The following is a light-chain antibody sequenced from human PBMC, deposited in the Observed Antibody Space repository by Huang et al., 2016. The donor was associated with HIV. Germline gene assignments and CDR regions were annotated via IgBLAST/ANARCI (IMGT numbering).Light chain of an antibody. CDR3: QHSYSTPYT. V-gene: IGKV1-39*01. CDR2: AAS. J-gene: IGKJ2*01. Sequence: DIQMTQSPSSLSASVGDRVNITCRASQSVSSYLNWYQQKPGKAPNLLIYAASTLQSGVPSRFSGSGSGTDFTLTISSLQPEDFATYYCQHSYSTPYTFGQGTKLEIK. CDR1: QSVSSY.